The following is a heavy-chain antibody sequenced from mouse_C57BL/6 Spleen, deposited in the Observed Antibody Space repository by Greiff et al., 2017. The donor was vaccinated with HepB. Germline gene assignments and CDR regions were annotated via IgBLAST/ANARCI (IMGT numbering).Heavy chain of an antibody. J-gene: IGHJ4*01. CDR1: GYTFTSYW. V-gene: IGHV1-72*01. CDR2: IDPNSGGT. CDR3: ALFLSYDGYYDAMDY. D-gene: IGHD2-3*01. Sequence: VQLQQPGAELVKPGASVKLSCKASGYTFTSYWMHWVKQRPGRGLEWIGRIDPNSGGTKYNEKFKSKATLTVDKPSSTAYMPLSSLTSEDSAVYYCALFLSYDGYYDAMDYWGQGTSVTVAS.